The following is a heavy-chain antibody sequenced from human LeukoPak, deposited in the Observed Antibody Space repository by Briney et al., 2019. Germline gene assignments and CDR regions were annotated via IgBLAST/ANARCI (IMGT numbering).Heavy chain of an antibody. CDR1: GYTFTGYY. V-gene: IGHV1-8*03. CDR3: ARTGGSIYYFDY. Sequence: ASVKVSCKASGYTFTGYYMHWVRQAPGQGLEWMGWINPNSGNTGYAQKFQGRVTITRDTSISTAYMELSSLRSEDTAVYYCARTGGSIYYFDYWGQGTLVTVSS. D-gene: IGHD3-16*01. J-gene: IGHJ4*02. CDR2: INPNSGNT.